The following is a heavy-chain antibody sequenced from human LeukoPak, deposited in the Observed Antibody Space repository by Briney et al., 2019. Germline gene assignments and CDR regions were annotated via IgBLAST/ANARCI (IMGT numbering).Heavy chain of an antibody. J-gene: IGHJ4*02. CDR1: GYTFINYY. CDR3: ARVRYGDYAGDY. Sequence: GASVKVSCKASGYTFINYYIHLVRQAPGRGLEWMGIINPSGGSTSYAQKFQGRVTMTRDTSTSTVYMYLSSLRSEDTAVYYCARVRYGDYAGDYWGQGTLVTVSS. V-gene: IGHV1-46*01. CDR2: INPSGGST. D-gene: IGHD4-17*01.